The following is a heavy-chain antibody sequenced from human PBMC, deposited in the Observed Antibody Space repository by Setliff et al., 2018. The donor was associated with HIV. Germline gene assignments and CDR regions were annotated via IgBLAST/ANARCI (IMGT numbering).Heavy chain of an antibody. D-gene: IGHD3-22*01. CDR3: ARTAYYRDSSGYYSVAFDM. CDR1: GFTFVNHD. J-gene: IGHJ3*02. CDR2: IGTAGDT. V-gene: IGHV3-13*01. Sequence: RLSCAASGFTFVNHDIEWVRQAPGKGLAWVSHIGTAGDTYYLDSVKGRFTISREDARNSGYLQMNSLRDDDTAVYFCARTAYYRDSSGYYSVAFDMWGPGKMVTVSS.